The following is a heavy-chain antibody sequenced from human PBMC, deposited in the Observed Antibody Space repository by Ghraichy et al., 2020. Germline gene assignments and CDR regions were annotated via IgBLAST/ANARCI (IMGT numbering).Heavy chain of an antibody. CDR1: GFTFSDFS. D-gene: IGHD5-18*01. J-gene: IGHJ4*02. V-gene: IGHV3-48*02. Sequence: SCAASGFTFSDFSMNWVRQAPGKGLEWVSYISSSSTLVYYADSVKGQFTISRDNAKNSLYLQMNNLRDDDSAVYYCARDSSWIQLLFVDYWGQGALVTVTS. CDR3: ARDSSWIQLLFVDY. CDR2: ISSSSTLV.